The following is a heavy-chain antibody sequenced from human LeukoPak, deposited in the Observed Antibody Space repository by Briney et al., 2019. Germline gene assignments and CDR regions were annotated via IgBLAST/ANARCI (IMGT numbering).Heavy chain of an antibody. J-gene: IGHJ5*02. V-gene: IGHV4-34*01. D-gene: IGHD2-2*01. CDR2: INHSGST. Sequence: KTSETLSLTCAVYGGSFSGYYWSWIRQPPGKGLEWIGEINHSGSTNYNPSLKSRVTISVDTSKNQFSLKLSSVTAADTAVYYCARVVPAAVNPWGQGTLVTVSS. CDR1: GGSFSGYY. CDR3: ARVVPAAVNP.